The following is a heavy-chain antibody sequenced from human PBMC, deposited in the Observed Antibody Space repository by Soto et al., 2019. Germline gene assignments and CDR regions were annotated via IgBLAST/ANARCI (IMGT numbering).Heavy chain of an antibody. CDR2: IYYSGST. V-gene: IGHV4-31*03. CDR3: AREPGEDFDY. CDR1: GGSISSGVYY. J-gene: IGHJ4*02. Sequence: SETLSLTCTVSGGSISSGVYYWSWIRQHPGKGLEWIGYIYYSGSTYYNPSLKSRVTISVDTSKNQFSLKLSSVTAADTAVYYCAREPGEDFDYWGQGTLVTVSS. D-gene: IGHD3-16*01.